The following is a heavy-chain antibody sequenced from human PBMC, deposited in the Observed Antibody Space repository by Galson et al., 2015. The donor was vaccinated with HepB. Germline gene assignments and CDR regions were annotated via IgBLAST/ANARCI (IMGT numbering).Heavy chain of an antibody. CDR3: ARSYYDSSGYSPPDAFDI. Sequence: SLRLSCAASGFTFSDYYMSWIRQAPGKGLEWVSYISSSGSTIYYADSVKGRYTISRDNAKNSLYLQMNSLRAEDTAVYYCARSYYDSSGYSPPDAFDIWGQGTMVTVSS. J-gene: IGHJ3*02. CDR1: GFTFSDYY. CDR2: ISSSGSTI. V-gene: IGHV3-11*01. D-gene: IGHD3-22*01.